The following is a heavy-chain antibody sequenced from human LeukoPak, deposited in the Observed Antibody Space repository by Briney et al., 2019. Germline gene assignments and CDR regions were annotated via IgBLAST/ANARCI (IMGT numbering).Heavy chain of an antibody. Sequence: PSETLSLTCTVSGGSFIYYDLGWIRQPPGKGLEWIGCIYYSGHSDYNPSLRSRGTLSTNTSKRQFSLTLSYVTAANTAVYYCPSAGMASSPRGYLDFWGQGPLVTVST. CDR1: GGSFIYYD. CDR2: IYYSGHS. V-gene: IGHV4-59*01. CDR3: PSAGMASSPRGYLDF. J-gene: IGHJ4*02. D-gene: IGHD3-10*01.